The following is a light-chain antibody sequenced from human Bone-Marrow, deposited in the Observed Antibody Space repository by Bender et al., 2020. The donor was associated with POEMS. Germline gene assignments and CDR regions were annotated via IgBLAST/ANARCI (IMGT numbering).Light chain of an antibody. Sequence: QSALTQPASVSGSPGQSITISCTGSSSDVGNYNLVSWYQQHPGKAPKLRIYEVTKWPSGVSNRFSGSKSANTASLTISGLQAEDEADYYCNSFTSSGTRVFGTGTKVTVL. CDR1: SSDVGNYNL. CDR3: NSFTSSGTRV. V-gene: IGLV2-14*02. J-gene: IGLJ1*01. CDR2: EVT.